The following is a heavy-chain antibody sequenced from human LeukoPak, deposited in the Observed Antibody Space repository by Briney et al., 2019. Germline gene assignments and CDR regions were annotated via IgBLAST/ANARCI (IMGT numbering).Heavy chain of an antibody. J-gene: IGHJ5*02. V-gene: IGHV4-59*08. CDR2: IYYSGST. D-gene: IGHD1-26*01. CDR1: GDSISSDY. Sequence: PSETLSLTCTVSGDSISSDYWSWIRQPPGKGLEWIGYIYYSGSTNYNPSLKSRVTISLDTSRNQFSLKLSSVTAADTAVYFCARRGGNYYGWFDPWGQGTLVTVFS. CDR3: ARRGGNYYGWFDP.